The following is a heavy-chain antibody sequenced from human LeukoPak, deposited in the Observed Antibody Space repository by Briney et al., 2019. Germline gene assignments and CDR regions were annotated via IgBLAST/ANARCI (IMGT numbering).Heavy chain of an antibody. Sequence: PGTSLRLSCVASGFSFSNHGMHWVRQAPGKGLEWVSVVASDGGAKFYADSVKGRFTLSRDNSKNMFFLQMNFLTVEDTAIYYCAREATWGQWYFDHWGQGTPVIVSS. J-gene: IGHJ4*02. V-gene: IGHV3-30*03. CDR2: VASDGGAK. D-gene: IGHD6-19*01. CDR1: GFSFSNHG. CDR3: AREATWGQWYFDH.